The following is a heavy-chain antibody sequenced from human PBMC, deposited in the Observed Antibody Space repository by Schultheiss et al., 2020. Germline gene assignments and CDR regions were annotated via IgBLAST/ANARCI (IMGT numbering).Heavy chain of an antibody. Sequence: SVTLSLTCTVSGGSVSSGSYYWSWIRQPPGKGLEWIGYIYYSGSTNYNPSLKSRVTISVDTSKNQFSLKLSSVTAADTAVYYCARDGGARDYDFWSGYSPYYYYGMDVWGKGHTV. D-gene: IGHD3-3*01. CDR3: ARDGGARDYDFWSGYSPYYYYGMDV. V-gene: IGHV4-61*01. CDR2: IYYSGST. J-gene: IGHJ6*04. CDR1: GGSVSSGSYY.